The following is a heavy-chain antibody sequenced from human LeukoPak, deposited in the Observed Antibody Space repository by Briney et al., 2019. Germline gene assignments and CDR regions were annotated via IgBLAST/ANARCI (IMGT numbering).Heavy chain of an antibody. D-gene: IGHD6-13*01. V-gene: IGHV4-59*01. Sequence: SETLSLTCTVSGGSISSYYWSWIRQPPGKGLEWIGYIYYSGSTNYNPSLKSRVTISVDTSKNQFSLKLSCVTAADTAVYYCARPYSSNWYGAFDIWGQGTMVTVSS. CDR1: GGSISSYY. CDR2: IYYSGST. CDR3: ARPYSSNWYGAFDI. J-gene: IGHJ3*02.